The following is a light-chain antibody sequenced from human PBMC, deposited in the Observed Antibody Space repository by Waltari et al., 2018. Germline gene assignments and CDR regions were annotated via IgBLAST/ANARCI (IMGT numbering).Light chain of an antibody. CDR3: SSYAGSNNFV. CDR1: SSYVGGYNF. V-gene: IGLV2-8*01. CDR2: EVS. Sequence: QSALTQPPPASGSPGQSVPISCTGTSSYVGGYNFVSWYQQHPGKAPKLMIYEVSKRPSGVPDRFSGSKSGNTASLTVSGLQAEDEADYYCSSYAGSNNFVFGTGTKVTVL. J-gene: IGLJ1*01.